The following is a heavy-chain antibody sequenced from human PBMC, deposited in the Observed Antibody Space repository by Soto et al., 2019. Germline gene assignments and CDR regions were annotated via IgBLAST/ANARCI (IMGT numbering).Heavy chain of an antibody. J-gene: IGHJ4*02. CDR2: IIPIFGTT. CDR3: ARVSSSWYKAYFDY. CDR1: GGTFSNYA. Sequence: QVQLVQSGAEVKKPGSSVKVSCKASGGTFSNYAISWVRQAPGQGLEWMGGIIPIFGTTNYAQRFQGRVTITADESTSPAYMELSSLRSEDTAVYYCARVSSSWYKAYFDYWGQGTLVTVSS. D-gene: IGHD6-13*01. V-gene: IGHV1-69*12.